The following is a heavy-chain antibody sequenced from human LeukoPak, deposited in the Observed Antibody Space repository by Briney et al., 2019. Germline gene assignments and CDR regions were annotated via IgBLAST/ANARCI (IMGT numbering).Heavy chain of an antibody. CDR2: INAYNGNT. CDR3: ARDYNWNVDY. D-gene: IGHD1-1*01. V-gene: IGHV1-18*04. J-gene: IGHJ4*02. CDR1: GYIFTSYG. Sequence: ASVKVSFKASGYIFTSYGISWVRQAPGQGLEWMGWINAYNGNTNYAQKLQGRVTMTTDASTSTAYMELRSLRSDDTAVYYCARDYNWNVDYWGQGTLVTVSS.